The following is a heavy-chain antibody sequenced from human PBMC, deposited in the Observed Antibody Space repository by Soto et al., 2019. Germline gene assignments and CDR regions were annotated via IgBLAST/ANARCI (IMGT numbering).Heavy chain of an antibody. D-gene: IGHD2-21*02. V-gene: IGHV4-39*01. CDR2: IYYSGLT. Sequence: SETLSLTCIVSGESISSSSHYWGWLRQPPGKGLEWIGSIYYSGLTYYNPSFKSRVTISIDTSKNQFSQKLSSVTATDTAVYYCARQRTTVVTQAYFDHWGQGALVTVSS. CDR1: GESISSSSHY. CDR3: ARQRTTVVTQAYFDH. J-gene: IGHJ4*02.